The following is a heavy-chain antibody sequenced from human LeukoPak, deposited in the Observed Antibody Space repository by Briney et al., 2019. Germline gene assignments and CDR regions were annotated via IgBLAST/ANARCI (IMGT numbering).Heavy chain of an antibody. V-gene: IGHV3-7*01. D-gene: IGHD1-7*01. CDR3: VGWGISGITNH. Sequence: GGSLRLSCAASELTSSTSWMSWVRQAPGKGLEWVAQTKQDGSEKYYVDSVKGRFTTSRDKNSLFLQMNSARAEDTAVYYCVGWGISGITNHWGQGTLVTVSS. CDR1: ELTSSTSW. J-gene: IGHJ4*02. CDR2: TKQDGSEK.